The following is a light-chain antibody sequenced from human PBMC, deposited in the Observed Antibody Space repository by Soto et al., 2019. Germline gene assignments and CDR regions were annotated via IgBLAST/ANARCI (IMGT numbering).Light chain of an antibody. CDR3: NSYTSSSTLYV. Sequence: QSALTQPASVSGSPGKSITISCTGTSSDIGTYNYVSWYQQHPGKAPKLMLYEVSNRPSGVSNRFFGSKSGNTASLTISGLQAEDEADYFCNSYTSSSTLYVFGTGTKLTVL. J-gene: IGLJ1*01. CDR1: SSDIGTYNY. V-gene: IGLV2-14*01. CDR2: EVS.